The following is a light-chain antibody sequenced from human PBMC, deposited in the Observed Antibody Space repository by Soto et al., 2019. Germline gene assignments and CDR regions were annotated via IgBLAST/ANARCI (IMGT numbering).Light chain of an antibody. CDR2: DVT. J-gene: IGLJ3*02. CDR1: SSDVGGYNY. CDR3: AAWDDSLSGWV. Sequence: QSALTQPPSASGSPGQSVTISCTGTSSDVGGYNYVSWYQQHPGKAPKLMIYDVTKRPSGVPDRFSGSKSGSTASLAISGLPSEDEADYYCAAWDDSLSGWVFGGGTKLTVL. V-gene: IGLV2-8*01.